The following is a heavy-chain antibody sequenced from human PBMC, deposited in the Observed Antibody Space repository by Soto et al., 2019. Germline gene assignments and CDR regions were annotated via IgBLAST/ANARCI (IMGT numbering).Heavy chain of an antibody. CDR3: AKDWAALTGAIHYYFDY. CDR2: ISYDGSNK. V-gene: IGHV3-30*18. CDR1: GFTFSSYG. D-gene: IGHD6-6*01. Sequence: GGSLRLSCAASGFTFSSYGMHWVRQAPGKGLEWVAVISYDGSNKYYADSVKGRFTISRDNSKNTLYLQMNSLRAEDTAVYYCAKDWAALTGAIHYYFDYWGQGTLVTVSS. J-gene: IGHJ4*02.